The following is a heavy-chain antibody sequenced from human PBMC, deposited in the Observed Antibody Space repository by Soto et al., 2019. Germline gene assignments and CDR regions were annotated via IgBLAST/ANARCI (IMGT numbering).Heavy chain of an antibody. Sequence: PGESLKISCKGSGYSFTSYWIGWVRQMPGKGLEWMGIIYPGDSDTRYSPSFQGQVTISADKSISTAYLQWSSLKASDTAMYYCGGSYYDPYYSSGMQVWGKGPTVTVS. CDR3: GGSYYDPYYSSGMQV. J-gene: IGHJ6*04. D-gene: IGHD3-16*01. V-gene: IGHV5-51*01. CDR1: GYSFTSYW. CDR2: IYPGDSDT.